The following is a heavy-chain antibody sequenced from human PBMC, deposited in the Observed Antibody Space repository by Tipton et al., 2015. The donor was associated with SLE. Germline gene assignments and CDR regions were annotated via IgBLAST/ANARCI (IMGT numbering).Heavy chain of an antibody. J-gene: IGHJ4*02. V-gene: IGHV4-38-2*02. Sequence: GLVKPSETLSLTCVVSGYSISSGYYWGWIRQPPGKGLEWVGSIYHGGTHYNPSLKSRVTMSVDTSKNHFSLKLTSVIAADTAVYYCARDIEAPGDFLYFDYWGQGILVTVSS. CDR3: ARDIEAPGDFLYFDY. CDR1: GYSISSGYY. D-gene: IGHD7-27*01. CDR2: IYHGGT.